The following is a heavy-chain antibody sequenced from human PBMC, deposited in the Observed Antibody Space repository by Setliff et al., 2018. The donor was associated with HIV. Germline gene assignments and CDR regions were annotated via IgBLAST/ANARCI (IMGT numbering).Heavy chain of an antibody. D-gene: IGHD4-4*01. CDR1: GFTFDDYA. CDR2: ISWESGKT. V-gene: IGHV3-9*01. CDR3: AKDTVTGDYYYSYMDV. Sequence: HPGGSLRLSCVASGFTFDDYAMHWVRQAPGKGLEWVSGISWESGKTGYADSVKGRFTISRDNAKNSLYLQMNSLRAEDTAFYYCAKDTVTGDYYYSYMDVWGKGTTVTVSS. J-gene: IGHJ6*03.